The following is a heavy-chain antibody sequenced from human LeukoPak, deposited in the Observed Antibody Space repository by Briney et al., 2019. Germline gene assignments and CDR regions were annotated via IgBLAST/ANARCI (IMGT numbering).Heavy chain of an antibody. CDR2: ISGSGGST. CDR3: AKPHYDFWSGYWGGDY. D-gene: IGHD3-3*01. CDR1: GFTFSSYA. V-gene: IGHV3-23*01. J-gene: IGHJ4*02. Sequence: GRSLRLSCAASGFTFSSYAMSWVRQAPGKGLEWVSGISGSGGSTYYTDSVKGRFTISRDNSKNTLYLQMNSLRAEDTAVYYCAKPHYDFWSGYWGGDYWGQGTLVTVS.